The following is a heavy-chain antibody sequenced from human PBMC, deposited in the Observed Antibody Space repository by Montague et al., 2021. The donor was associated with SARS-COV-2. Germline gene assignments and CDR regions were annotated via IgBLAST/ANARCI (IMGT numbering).Heavy chain of an antibody. Sequence: SETLSLTCSVYGGSLSGFYWSWIRQPPGEGLEYIAYINHSGSTNFNPSLNSRVTISLDTSKNQFSLNLSSATTGDTAVYYCARVAYWLVFVACYYGMDVWGQGTTVTVSS. CDR1: GGSLSGFY. V-gene: IGHV4-34*01. CDR2: INHSGST. D-gene: IGHD6-19*01. CDR3: ARVAYWLVFVACYYGMDV. J-gene: IGHJ6*02.